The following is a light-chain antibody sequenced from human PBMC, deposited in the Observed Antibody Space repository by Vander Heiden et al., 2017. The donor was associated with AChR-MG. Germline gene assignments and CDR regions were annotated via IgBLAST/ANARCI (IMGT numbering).Light chain of an antibody. CDR2: AAS. Sequence: DIQMPQPPSSLSASVGDRVTIPCRASQNIRTFLNWYQQKPGKAPKPLIYAASKLQRGVPSRFSGSGAGTDFTLAIDGRQPEDFVSYYCQQRVSSPCSFGRGTKVDI. J-gene: IGKJ2*01. V-gene: IGKV1-39*01. CDR3: QQRVSSPCS. CDR1: QNIRTF.